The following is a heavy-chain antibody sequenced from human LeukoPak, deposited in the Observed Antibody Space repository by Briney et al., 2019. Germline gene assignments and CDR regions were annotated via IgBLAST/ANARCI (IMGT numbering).Heavy chain of an antibody. J-gene: IGHJ4*02. Sequence: GGSLRLSCAASGFTFSSYSMNWVRQAPGKGLEWVSSISSSSSYIYYADSVKGRFTISRDNAKNSLYVQMNSLRAEDTAVYYCARDRGGNYNYWGQGTLVTVSS. CDR3: ARDRGGNYNY. V-gene: IGHV3-21*01. CDR1: GFTFSSYS. D-gene: IGHD3-10*01. CDR2: ISSSSSYI.